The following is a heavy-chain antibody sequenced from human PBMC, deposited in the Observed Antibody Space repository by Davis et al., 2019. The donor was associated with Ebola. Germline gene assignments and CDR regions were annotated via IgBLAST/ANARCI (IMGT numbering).Heavy chain of an antibody. D-gene: IGHD6-13*01. Sequence: GESLKISCGASGFTYSTYAMSWVRQAPGKGLEWVSGISGNSDDTYYADSVKGRFTISRDNAKNSLYLQMNSLRDEDTAVYYCARAPGSSSWSWGGLYGMDVWGQGTTVTVSS. V-gene: IGHV3-23*01. CDR1: GFTYSTYA. CDR2: ISGNSDDT. CDR3: ARAPGSSSWSWGGLYGMDV. J-gene: IGHJ6*02.